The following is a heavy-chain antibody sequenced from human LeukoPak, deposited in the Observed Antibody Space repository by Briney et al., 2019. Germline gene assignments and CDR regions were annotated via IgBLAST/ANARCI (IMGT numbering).Heavy chain of an antibody. D-gene: IGHD2-21*02. CDR3: ARDSYCGGDCYSATGYFQY. CDR1: GFTFIDSY. V-gene: IGHV3-11*06. J-gene: IGHJ1*01. Sequence: PGGSLRLSCAASGFTFIDSYMSWIRQAPGRGLEWVSYISSSSSYTNYADSVKGRFTISRDNAKNSLYLQMNSLRAEDTAVYYCARDSYCGGDCYSATGYFQYWGQGTLVTVSS. CDR2: ISSSSSYT.